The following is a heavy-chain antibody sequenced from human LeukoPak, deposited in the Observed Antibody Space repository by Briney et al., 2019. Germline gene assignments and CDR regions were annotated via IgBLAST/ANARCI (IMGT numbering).Heavy chain of an antibody. Sequence: GVSLRLSCAASGFNLRDYWMHWVRQAPGKGLVWGSRLVTGVTYTNYADSVTGRFTISRDNAKNTLYLQMDSLRAEDTSFYYCVRDPSNSGNWFDLWGQGTLVTVSS. V-gene: IGHV3-74*01. D-gene: IGHD4-11*01. CDR1: GFNLRDYW. CDR2: LVTGVTYT. CDR3: VRDPSNSGNWFDL. J-gene: IGHJ5*02.